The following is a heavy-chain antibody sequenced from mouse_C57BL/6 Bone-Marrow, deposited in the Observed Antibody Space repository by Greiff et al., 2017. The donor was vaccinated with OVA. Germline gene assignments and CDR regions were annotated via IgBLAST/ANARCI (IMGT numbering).Heavy chain of an antibody. D-gene: IGHD1-1*01. V-gene: IGHV1-64*01. Sequence: QVQLQQPGAELVKPGASVKLSCKASGYTFTSYWMHWVKQRPGQGLEWIGMIHPNSGSTNSNAKFKSKATLTVDKSSITAYMQLSSLTSEDSAVYYWARSNYGSSYGGYFDVWGTGTTVTVSS. CDR2: IHPNSGST. CDR3: ARSNYGSSYGGYFDV. CDR1: GYTFTSYW. J-gene: IGHJ1*03.